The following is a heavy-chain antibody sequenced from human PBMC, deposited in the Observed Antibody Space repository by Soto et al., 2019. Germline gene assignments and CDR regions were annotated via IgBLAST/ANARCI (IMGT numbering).Heavy chain of an antibody. CDR3: ARGPHSYGSSYYYYYGMDV. V-gene: IGHV1-8*01. D-gene: IGHD5-18*01. J-gene: IGHJ6*02. CDR1: GYTFTSYD. CDR2: MNPNSGNT. Sequence: QVQLVQSGAEVKKPGASVKVSCKASGYTFTSYDINWVRQATGQGLEWMGWMNPNSGNTGYAQKFQGRVTMTRNTSVSTAYMELSSLRSEDTAVYYCARGPHSYGSSYYYYYGMDVWGQGTTVTVSS.